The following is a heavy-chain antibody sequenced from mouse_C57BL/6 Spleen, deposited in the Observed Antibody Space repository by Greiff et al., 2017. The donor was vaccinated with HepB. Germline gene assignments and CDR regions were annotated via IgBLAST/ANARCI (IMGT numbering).Heavy chain of an antibody. D-gene: IGHD2-1*01. CDR2: IDPSDSYT. V-gene: IGHV1-50*01. CDR1: GYTFTSYW. Sequence: QVQLKQPGAELVKPGASVKLSCKASGYTFTSYWMQWVKQRPGQGLEWIGEIDPSDSYTNYNQKFKGKATLTVDTSSSTAYMQLSSLTSEDSAVYYCAGSYGNYSFDYWGQGTTLTVSS. J-gene: IGHJ2*01. CDR3: AGSYGNYSFDY.